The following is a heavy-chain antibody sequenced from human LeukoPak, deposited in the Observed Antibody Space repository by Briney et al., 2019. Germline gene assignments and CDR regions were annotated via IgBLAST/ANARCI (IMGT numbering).Heavy chain of an antibody. Sequence: GESLKISCKGSGYSFTCFGIGWVRQMPGKGLEWMGIIYPGDSDTRYSPSFQGQVTISADKSISTAYLQWSSLKASDTAMYYCARLFPAAINFDYWGQGTLVTVSS. D-gene: IGHD2-2*01. V-gene: IGHV5-51*01. J-gene: IGHJ4*02. CDR1: GYSFTCFG. CDR3: ARLFPAAINFDY. CDR2: IYPGDSDT.